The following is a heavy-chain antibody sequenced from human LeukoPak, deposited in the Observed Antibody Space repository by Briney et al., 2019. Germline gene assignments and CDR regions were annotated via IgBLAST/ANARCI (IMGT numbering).Heavy chain of an antibody. CDR2: ISGSGAST. Sequence: GSLRLSCAASGFTFSSYAMKWVRQAPGKGLEWVSTISGSGASTYYADSVKGRFTISRDNSQNTVYLQMNSLRAEDTAVYYCAREDITMVRGVKSRYMDVWGKGTTVTVSS. J-gene: IGHJ6*03. V-gene: IGHV3-23*01. CDR1: GFTFSSYA. CDR3: AREDITMVRGVKSRYMDV. D-gene: IGHD3-10*01.